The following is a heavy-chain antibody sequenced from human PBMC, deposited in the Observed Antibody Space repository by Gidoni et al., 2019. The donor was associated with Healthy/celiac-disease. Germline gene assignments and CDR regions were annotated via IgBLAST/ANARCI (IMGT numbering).Heavy chain of an antibody. CDR2: IYYSGST. V-gene: IGHV4-59*08. CDR3: ARHGPAYSGYAQDFDY. D-gene: IGHD5-12*01. Sequence: QVQLQESGPGLVKPSETLSLTCTVSGGSISSYYWSWIRQPPGKGLEWIGYIYYSGSTNYNPSLKSRVTISVDTSKNQFSLKLSSVTAADTAVYYCARHGPAYSGYAQDFDYWGQGTLVTVSS. J-gene: IGHJ4*02. CDR1: GGSISSYY.